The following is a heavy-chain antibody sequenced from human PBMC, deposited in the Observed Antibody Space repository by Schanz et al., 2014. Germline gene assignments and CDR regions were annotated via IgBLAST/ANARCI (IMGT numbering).Heavy chain of an antibody. J-gene: IGHJ5*02. V-gene: IGHV4-4*02. Sequence: QVQLQESGPGLVKPSGTLSLTCAVSGGSISSSNWWSWVRQHPGKGREWIGYISYSGTPYYNPSLKSRVTISVSTSKTQFSLKLSSVTAADTAVYYCARDALGGPHNWFDPWGQGTLVSVSS. CDR2: ISYSGTP. D-gene: IGHD3-16*01. CDR3: ARDALGGPHNWFDP. CDR1: GGSISSSNW.